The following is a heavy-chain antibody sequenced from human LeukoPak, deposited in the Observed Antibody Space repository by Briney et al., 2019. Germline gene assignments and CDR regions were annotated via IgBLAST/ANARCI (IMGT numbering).Heavy chain of an antibody. D-gene: IGHD1-1*01. J-gene: IGHJ4*02. CDR1: GFTFSSHW. CDR2: IKSDGSDT. V-gene: IGHV3-74*01. Sequence: GGSLRLSCAASGFTFSSHWMHWVRQVPGKGLVWVSRIKSDGSDTNYADSVRGRFAISRDNAKNTLYLQLNSLRAEDTAVYYCARGYNSAHDYWGQGTPVTVSS. CDR3: ARGYNSAHDY.